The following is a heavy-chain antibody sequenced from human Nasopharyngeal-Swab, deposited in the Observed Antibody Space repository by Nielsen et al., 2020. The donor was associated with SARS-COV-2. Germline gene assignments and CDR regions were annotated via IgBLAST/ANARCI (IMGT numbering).Heavy chain of an antibody. V-gene: IGHV3-48*01. CDR3: ARVPSIAVAGILLPYYYYYMDV. CDR2: ISSSSSTI. J-gene: IGHJ6*03. CDR1: GFTFSSYG. Sequence: GESLKISCAASGFTFSSYGMHWVRQAPGKGLEWVSYISSSSSTIYYADSVKGRFTISRDNAKNSLYLQMNSLRAEDTAVYYCARVPSIAVAGILLPYYYYYMDVWGKGTTVTVSS. D-gene: IGHD6-19*01.